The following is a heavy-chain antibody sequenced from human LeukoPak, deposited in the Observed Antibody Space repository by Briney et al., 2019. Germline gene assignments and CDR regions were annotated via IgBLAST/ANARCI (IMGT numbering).Heavy chain of an antibody. CDR2: ISYDGSNK. CDR1: GFTFSSYA. Sequence: PGGSLRLSCVASGFTFSSYAMHWVRQAPGKGLEWVAVISYDGSNKYYADSVKGRFTISRDNSKNTLYLQMNSLRAEDTAVYYCAKNSATTYYDFWSGYYYGMDVWGQGTTVTVSS. J-gene: IGHJ6*02. D-gene: IGHD3-3*01. V-gene: IGHV3-30-3*02. CDR3: AKNSATTYYDFWSGYYYGMDV.